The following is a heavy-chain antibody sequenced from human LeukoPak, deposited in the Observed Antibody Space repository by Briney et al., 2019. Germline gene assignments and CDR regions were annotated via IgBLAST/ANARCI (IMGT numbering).Heavy chain of an antibody. J-gene: IGHJ5*02. D-gene: IGHD6-6*01. CDR3: ARDVSIAAHHRFDP. CDR2: ISSSSSYI. CDR1: GFTFSSYS. Sequence: GGSLRLSCAASGFTFSSYSMNWVRQAPGKGLEWVSSISSSSSYIYYADSVKGRFTISRDNAKNSLYLQMNSLRAEDTAVYYCARDVSIAAHHRFDPWGQGTLVTVSS. V-gene: IGHV3-21*01.